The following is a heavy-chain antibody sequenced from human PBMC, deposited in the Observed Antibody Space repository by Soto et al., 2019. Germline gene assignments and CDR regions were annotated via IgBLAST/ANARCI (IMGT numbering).Heavy chain of an antibody. CDR1: GFTFSSYG. Sequence: QVQLVESGGGVVQPGRSLRLSCAASGFTFSSYGMHWVRQAPGKGLEWVAVIWYDGSNKYYADSVKGRFTISRDNSKNTLYLQMNSLRAEDTAVYYCARSDHYYGSGSYYAFAYWGQGTLVTVSS. CDR2: IWYDGSNK. J-gene: IGHJ4*02. V-gene: IGHV3-33*01. D-gene: IGHD3-10*01. CDR3: ARSDHYYGSGSYYAFAY.